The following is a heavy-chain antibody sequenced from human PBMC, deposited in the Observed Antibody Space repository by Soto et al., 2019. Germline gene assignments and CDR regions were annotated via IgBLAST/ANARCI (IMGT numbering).Heavy chain of an antibody. J-gene: IGHJ6*02. CDR2: VYWDDDK. CDR1: AFSLSTGGVG. Sequence: QITLKESGPTLVKPTQTLTLTCTFSAFSLSTGGVGVGWIRQPPGQALEWLALVYWDDDKPYSPSLRSRPTITQDTSKNQVVLTLTNMDPVDTATYYCIQSRCGGDCLQSYASYYYYGMDVWGQGPTVTVSS. CDR3: IQSRCGGDCLQSYASYYYYGMDV. D-gene: IGHD2-21*02. V-gene: IGHV2-5*02.